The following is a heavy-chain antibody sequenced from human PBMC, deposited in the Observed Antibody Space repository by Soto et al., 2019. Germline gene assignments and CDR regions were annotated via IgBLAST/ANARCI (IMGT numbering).Heavy chain of an antibody. CDR1: GFTFDDYA. J-gene: IGHJ4*02. CDR2: INWNSGSI. D-gene: IGHD3-22*01. V-gene: IGHV3-9*01. Sequence: EVQLVESGGGLVQPGRSLRLSCAASGFTFDDYAMHWVRQAPGQGLEWVSGINWNSGSIVYADSVKGRFSISRDNAKNSRYLQMNSMSTEDTALYYCAKGYNYDRSGNPDYWGQGTMVTVSS. CDR3: AKGYNYDRSGNPDY.